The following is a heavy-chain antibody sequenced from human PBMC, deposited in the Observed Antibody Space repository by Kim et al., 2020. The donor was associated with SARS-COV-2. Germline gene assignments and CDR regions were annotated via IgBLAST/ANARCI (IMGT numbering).Heavy chain of an antibody. V-gene: IGHV3-23*03. D-gene: IGHD3-9*01. J-gene: IGHJ6*01. CDR3: AKDRIRYFYRARGMDV. CDR2: IYSGGSST. Sequence: GGSLRLSCAASGFTFSSYAMSWVRQAPGKGLEWVSVIYSGGSSTYYADSVKGRFTISRDNSKNTLYLQMNSLRAEDTAVYYFAKDRIRYFYRARGMDVWG. CDR1: GFTFSSYA.